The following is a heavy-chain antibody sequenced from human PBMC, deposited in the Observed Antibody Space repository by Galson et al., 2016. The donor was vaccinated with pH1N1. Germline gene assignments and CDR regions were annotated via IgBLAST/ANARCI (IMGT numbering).Heavy chain of an antibody. CDR1: GGSISGYY. D-gene: IGHD4-17*01. CDR3: ESLLPFVGDPSSYFDY. J-gene: IGHJ4*02. V-gene: IGHV4-59*08. CDR2: IYYSGST. Sequence: ETLSLTCTVSGGSISGYYWSWIRQPPGKGLEWIGYIYYSGSTNYNPTLKIPVTISVDTSKNQFSLKLSSVSAAATAVYYFESLLPFVGDPSSYFDYWGQGTLVTVSS.